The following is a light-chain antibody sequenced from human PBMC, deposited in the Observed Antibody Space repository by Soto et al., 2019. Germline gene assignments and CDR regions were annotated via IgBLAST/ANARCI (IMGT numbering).Light chain of an antibody. Sequence: DIQMTQSPSSLSASVGDRVTITCRASQSISGYLNWYQQKPGKAPSLLIYAASSLQIGVPSRFSGSGSGTDFTLTISSLQPEDFATYYCQQSYSTLLTFGQGTKVETK. J-gene: IGKJ1*01. CDR1: QSISGY. CDR2: AAS. V-gene: IGKV1-39*01. CDR3: QQSYSTLLT.